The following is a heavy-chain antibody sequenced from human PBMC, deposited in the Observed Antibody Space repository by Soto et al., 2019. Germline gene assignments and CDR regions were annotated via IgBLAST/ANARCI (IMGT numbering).Heavy chain of an antibody. D-gene: IGHD1-1*01. Sequence: GASVKVYCKVSGDTLPEFSMHWVRQAPGKGLEWMGGFDPEDGETIYAQKFLGRVTMTEDTSTDTAYMELSSLTSEDTAVYYCAKDRFRNASSGWFVPWGQGTLVTVSS. J-gene: IGHJ5*02. CDR2: FDPEDGET. V-gene: IGHV1-24*01. CDR1: GDTLPEFS. CDR3: AKDRFRNASSGWFVP.